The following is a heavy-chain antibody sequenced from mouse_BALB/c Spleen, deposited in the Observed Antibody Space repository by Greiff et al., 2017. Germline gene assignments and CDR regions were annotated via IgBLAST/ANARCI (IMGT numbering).Heavy chain of an antibody. CDR3: ARSKNGNYGWYFDV. CDR1: GYTFTSYW. Sequence: QVQLQQSGAELAKPGASVKMSCKASGYTFTSYWMHWVKQRPGQGLEWIGYINPSTGYTEYNQKFKDKATLTADKSSSTAYMQLSSLTSEDSAVYYCARSKNGNYGWYFDVWGAGTTVTVSS. V-gene: IGHV1-7*01. CDR2: INPSTGYT. J-gene: IGHJ1*01. D-gene: IGHD2-1*01.